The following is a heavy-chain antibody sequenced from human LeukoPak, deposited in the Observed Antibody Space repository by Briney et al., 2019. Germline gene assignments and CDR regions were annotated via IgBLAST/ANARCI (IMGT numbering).Heavy chain of an antibody. D-gene: IGHD2-2*02. V-gene: IGHV1-2*02. CDR3: ARVYGYCSSTSCYKAWSAP. Sequence: ASVKVSCKASGYTFTGYYMRWVRQAPGQGLEWMGWINPTSGGTNYAQKFQGRVTMTMDTSISTAYMELSRVRSDDTAVYYCARVYGYCSSTSCYKAWSAPWGQGTLVTVSS. CDR2: INPTSGGT. J-gene: IGHJ5*02. CDR1: GYTFTGYY.